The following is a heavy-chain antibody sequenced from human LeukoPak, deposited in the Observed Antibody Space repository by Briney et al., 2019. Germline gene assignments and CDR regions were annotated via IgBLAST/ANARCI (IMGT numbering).Heavy chain of an antibody. J-gene: IGHJ5*02. CDR1: GGSFSGYY. CDR3: ARSPRIAAAGTGWFDP. D-gene: IGHD6-13*01. V-gene: IGHV4-34*01. CDR2: INHSGST. Sequence: PSETLSLTCAVYGGSFSGYYWSWIRQPPGKGLEWIGEINHSGSTNYNPSLKSRVTISVDTSKNQFSLKLSSVTAAGTAVYYCARSPRIAAAGTGWFDPWGQGTLVTVSS.